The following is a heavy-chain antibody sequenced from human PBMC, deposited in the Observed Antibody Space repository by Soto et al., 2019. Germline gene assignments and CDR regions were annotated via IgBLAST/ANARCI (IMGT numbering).Heavy chain of an antibody. CDR3: ATPACAATWCSPWHNLDH. Sequence: QVQLVQSGAEVKKPESSVKVSCKTSGGTFVRHVISWVRQAPGQGPEWMGKINPLSGIPNYAQKFQDRVTFTADTDSSTAYMELSSLRSDDTAVYYCATPACAATWCSPWHNLDHWGQGTLVTVSS. J-gene: IGHJ4*02. CDR2: INPLSGIP. CDR1: GGTFVRHV. V-gene: IGHV1-69*09. D-gene: IGHD2-2*01.